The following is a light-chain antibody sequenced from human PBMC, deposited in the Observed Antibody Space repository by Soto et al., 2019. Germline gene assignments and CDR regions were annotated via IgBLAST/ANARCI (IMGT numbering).Light chain of an antibody. CDR1: SSDVGGYNY. V-gene: IGLV2-8*01. J-gene: IGLJ1*01. CDR3: SSYAGSSNV. CDR2: EVN. Sequence: QSALTQPPSASGSPVQSVAISCTGTSSDVGGYNYVSWYQQHPGKAPKLMIYEVNKRPSGVPDRFSGSKSGNTTSLTVSGLQAEDEADYYCSSYAGSSNVFGIGTKVTVL.